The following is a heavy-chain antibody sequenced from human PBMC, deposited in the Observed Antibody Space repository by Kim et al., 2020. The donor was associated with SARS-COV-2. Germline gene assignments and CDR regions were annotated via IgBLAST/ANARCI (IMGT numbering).Heavy chain of an antibody. CDR1: GGSISSYY. Sequence: SETLSLTCTVSGGSISSYYWSWIRQPPGKGLEWIGYIYYSGSTNYNPSLKSRVTISVDTSKNQFSLKLSSVTAADTAVYYCARILVGGWSADYYYGMDVWGQGTTVTVSS. J-gene: IGHJ6*02. CDR2: IYYSGST. V-gene: IGHV4-59*08. CDR3: ARILVGGWSADYYYGMDV. D-gene: IGHD6-19*01.